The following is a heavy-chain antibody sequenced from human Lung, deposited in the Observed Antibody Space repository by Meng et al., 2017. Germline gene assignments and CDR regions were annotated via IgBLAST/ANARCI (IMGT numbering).Heavy chain of an antibody. CDR1: GFTFSNYS. V-gene: IGHV3-21*01. CDR3: ARFETVGVATGDF. D-gene: IGHD2-15*01. CDR2: ISSDSRYI. J-gene: IGHJ4*02. Sequence: EVQLVESGGGLVTPGGSLRPSCAASGFTFSNYSMNWVRQAPGKELEWVSSISSDSRYIFYADSVKGRFTISRDNGKKLLYLQMNSLSPEDTAVFYCARFETVGVATGDFWGQGTLVTVSS.